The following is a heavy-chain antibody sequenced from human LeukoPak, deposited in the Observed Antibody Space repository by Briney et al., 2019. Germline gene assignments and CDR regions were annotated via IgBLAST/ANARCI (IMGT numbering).Heavy chain of an antibody. J-gene: IGHJ5*02. CDR3: ARGILLWFGELSSPHWFDP. CDR1: GFTFSSYE. D-gene: IGHD3-10*01. Sequence: PGGSLRLSCAASGFTFSSYEMNWVRRAPGKGLEWVSYISSSGSTIYYADSVKGRFTISRDNAKNSLYLQMNSLRAEDTAVYYCARGILLWFGELSSPHWFDPWGQGTLVTVSS. V-gene: IGHV3-48*03. CDR2: ISSSGSTI.